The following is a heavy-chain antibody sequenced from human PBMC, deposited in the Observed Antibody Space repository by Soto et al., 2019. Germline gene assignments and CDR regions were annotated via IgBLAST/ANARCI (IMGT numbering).Heavy chain of an antibody. CDR2: ISGSGGST. Sequence: PGGSLRLSCAASGFTLSSYAMRWVRQAPGEGLEWVSAISGSGGSTYYADSVKGRFTISRDNSKNTLYLQMNSLRAEDTAVYYCAKGHKRYCSGGSCYYYYYMDVWGKGTTVNVSS. CDR3: AKGHKRYCSGGSCYYYYYMDV. J-gene: IGHJ6*03. V-gene: IGHV3-23*01. CDR1: GFTLSSYA. D-gene: IGHD2-15*01.